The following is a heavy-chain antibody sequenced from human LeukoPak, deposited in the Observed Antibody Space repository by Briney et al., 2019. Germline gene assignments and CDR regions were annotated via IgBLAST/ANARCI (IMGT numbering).Heavy chain of an antibody. CDR1: GGSISSGGYY. D-gene: IGHD5-12*01. CDR2: IYYSGST. Sequence: SQTLSLTCTVSGGSISSGGYYWRWIRQHPGKGLEWIGYIYYSGSTYYNPSLKSRVTISVDTSKNQFSLKLSSVTAADTAVYYCARGGALEGYELHYFDYWGQGTLVTVSS. V-gene: IGHV4-31*03. J-gene: IGHJ4*02. CDR3: ARGGALEGYELHYFDY.